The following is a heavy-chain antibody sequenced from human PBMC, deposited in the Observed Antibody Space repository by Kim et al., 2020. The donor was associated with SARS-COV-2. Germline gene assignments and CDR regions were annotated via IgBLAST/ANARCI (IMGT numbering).Heavy chain of an antibody. CDR1: GGSFSGYY. D-gene: IGHD3-10*01. CDR3: ARSVGYYYGFY. V-gene: IGHV4-34*01. Sequence: SETLSLTCAVYGGSFSGYYWSWIRQPPGKGLEWIGEINHSGSTNYNPSLKSRVTISVDTSKNQFSLKLSSVTAADTAVYYCARSVGYYYGFYWGQGTLVTVSS. CDR2: INHSGST. J-gene: IGHJ4*02.